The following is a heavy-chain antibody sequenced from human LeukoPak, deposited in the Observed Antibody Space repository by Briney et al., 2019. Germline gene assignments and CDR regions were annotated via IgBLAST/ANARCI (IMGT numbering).Heavy chain of an antibody. Sequence: SETLSLTCAVYGGSFSGYYWSWIRQPPGKGLEWIGEINHSGSTNYNPSLKSRVTISVDTSKNQFSLKLSSVTAADTAVYYCARRAPYCSSTSCYVPPTYLDYWGQGTLVTVSS. CDR1: GGSFSGYY. D-gene: IGHD2-2*01. CDR3: ARRAPYCSSTSCYVPPTYLDY. J-gene: IGHJ4*02. V-gene: IGHV4-34*01. CDR2: INHSGST.